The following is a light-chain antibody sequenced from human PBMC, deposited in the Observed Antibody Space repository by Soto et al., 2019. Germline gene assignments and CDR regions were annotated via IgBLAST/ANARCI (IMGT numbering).Light chain of an antibody. CDR1: KLGDKY. CDR2: QDS. J-gene: IGLJ2*01. V-gene: IGLV3-1*01. CDR3: QAWDSSTVV. Sequence: SYELTQPPSVSVSPGKTASITCSGDKLGDKYACWYQQKPGQSPVLVIYQDSKRPSGIPERFSGSNSGNTATLTISGTQAMDEADYYCQAWDSSTVVFGGGTKLPVL.